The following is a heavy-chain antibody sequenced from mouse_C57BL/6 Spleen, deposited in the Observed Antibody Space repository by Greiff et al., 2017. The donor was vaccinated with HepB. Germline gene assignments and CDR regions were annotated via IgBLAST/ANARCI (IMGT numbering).Heavy chain of an antibody. J-gene: IGHJ1*03. CDR3: ARHRDYYGSSSGYFDV. CDR2: INSDGVST. Sequence: VQLVESGGGLVQPGESLKLSCESNEYEFPSHDMSWVRKTPEKRLELVAAINSDGVSTYYPDTMERRFIISRDNTKKTLYLQMSSLRSEDTALYYCARHRDYYGSSSGYFDVWGTGTTVTVSS. V-gene: IGHV5-2*01. CDR1: EYEFPSHD. D-gene: IGHD1-1*01.